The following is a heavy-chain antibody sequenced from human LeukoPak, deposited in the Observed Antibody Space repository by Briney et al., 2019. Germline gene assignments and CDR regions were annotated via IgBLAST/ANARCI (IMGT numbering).Heavy chain of an antibody. CDR3: ARGAAYCGGDCYWDI. V-gene: IGHV3-74*01. J-gene: IGHJ3*02. CDR2: INSDGSST. CDR1: GFTFSSYW. Sequence: GGSLRLSCAASGFTFSSYWMHWVRQAPGKGLVWVSRINSDGSSTSYADSVKGRFTISRDNAKNTLYLQMNSLRAEDTAVYYCARGAAYCGGDCYWDIWGQGTMVTVSS. D-gene: IGHD2-21*02.